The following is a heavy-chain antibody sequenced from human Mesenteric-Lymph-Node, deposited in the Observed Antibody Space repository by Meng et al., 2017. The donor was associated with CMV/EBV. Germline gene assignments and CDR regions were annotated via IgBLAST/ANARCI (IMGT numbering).Heavy chain of an antibody. CDR3: AKDRGDCRSTTCYVENFFDS. J-gene: IGHJ4*02. CDR1: GFPLSTYT. V-gene: IGHV3-23*03. CDR2: IYGGGSST. Sequence: GGSLRLSCAASGFPLSTYTMSWVRQAPGKGLECVSVIYGGGSSTYYADSVKGRFTISRDNSKNTLYLQMNSLRAEDTAVYYCAKDRGDCRSTTCYVENFFDSWGQGTLVTVSS. D-gene: IGHD2-2*01.